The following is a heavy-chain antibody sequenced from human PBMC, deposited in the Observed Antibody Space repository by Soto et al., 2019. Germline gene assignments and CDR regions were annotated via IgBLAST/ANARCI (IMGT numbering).Heavy chain of an antibody. CDR3: ARAGVLAQLVLSYYYYYGIDV. Sequence: SDALSRTCVVYGGSFSGYYWSWIRQPPGKGLEWIGEINHSGSTNYNPSLKSRVTISVDTSKNQFSLKLSSVTAADTAVYYRARAGVLAQLVLSYYYYYGIDVWGQGTTVTVAS. CDR2: INHSGST. J-gene: IGHJ6*02. V-gene: IGHV4-34*01. D-gene: IGHD6-6*01. CDR1: GGSFSGYY.